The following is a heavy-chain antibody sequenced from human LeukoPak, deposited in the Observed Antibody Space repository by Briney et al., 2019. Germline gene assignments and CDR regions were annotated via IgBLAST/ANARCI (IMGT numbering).Heavy chain of an antibody. CDR2: ISSSSSYI. CDR1: GFPFSSYW. CDR3: ARSGIAVAGPLYYYYGMDV. V-gene: IGHV3-21*01. Sequence: GGSLRLSCVASGFPFSSYWMTWVRQAPGKGLEWVSSISSSSSYIYYADSVKGRFTISRDNAKNSLYLQMNSLRAEDTAVYYCARSGIAVAGPLYYYYGMDVWGQGTTVTVSS. D-gene: IGHD6-19*01. J-gene: IGHJ6*02.